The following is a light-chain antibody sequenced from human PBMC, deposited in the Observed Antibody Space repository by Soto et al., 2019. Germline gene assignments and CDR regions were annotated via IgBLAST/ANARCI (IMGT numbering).Light chain of an antibody. CDR1: QSVSND. CDR2: AAS. Sequence: EIVMTQSPATVSVSPGERATLSCRASQSVSNDLAWYQQKPGQAPRLLIYAASTRATGIPARFSGSGSGTDFTLTISRLEPEDSAVYYCHHYDSSPPYTFGQGTKVDIK. CDR3: HHYDSSPPYT. V-gene: IGKV3-15*01. J-gene: IGKJ2*01.